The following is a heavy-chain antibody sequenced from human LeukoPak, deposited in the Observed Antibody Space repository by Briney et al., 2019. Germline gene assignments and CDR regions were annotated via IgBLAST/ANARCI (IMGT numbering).Heavy chain of an antibody. V-gene: IGHV3-48*04. CDR3: ARDVAEKAAAGTNYFDY. Sequence: GRSLRLSCAASGFTFSSYGMHWVRQAPGKGLEWVSYISSSGSTIYYVDSVKGRFTISRDNAKNSLYLQMNSLRGEDTAVYYCARDVAEKAAAGTNYFDYWGQGTLVTVSS. CDR2: ISSSGSTI. D-gene: IGHD6-13*01. J-gene: IGHJ4*02. CDR1: GFTFSSYG.